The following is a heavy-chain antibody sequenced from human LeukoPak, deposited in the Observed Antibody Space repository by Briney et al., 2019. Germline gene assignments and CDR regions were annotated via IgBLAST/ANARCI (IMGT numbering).Heavy chain of an antibody. CDR1: GYSFTSYW. CDR3: ARYGTRGSYYYYYGMDV. CDR2: IYPGDSDI. V-gene: IGHV5-51*01. J-gene: IGHJ6*02. Sequence: GESLKISCKGSGYSFTSYWIGWVRQMPGKGLEWMGIIYPGDSDIRYSPSFQGQVTISADKSISTAYLQWSSLKASDTAMYYCARYGTRGSYYYYYGMDVWGQGTTVTVSS. D-gene: IGHD3-10*01.